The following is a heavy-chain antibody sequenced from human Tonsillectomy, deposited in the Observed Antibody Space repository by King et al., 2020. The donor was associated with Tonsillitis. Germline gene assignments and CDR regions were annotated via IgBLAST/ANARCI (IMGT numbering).Heavy chain of an antibody. CDR3: ARRDGALDYYYYGLDV. D-gene: IGHD4-17*01. Sequence: VQLVESGGGVVQPGRSLRLSCAASGFTFSSYAMHWVRQAPGKGLEWVADISFDGSNKYYADSVQGRFTISRDNSENTLDLKMNSLRAEDTAVYYCARRDGALDYYYYGLDVWGQGTTVTVSS. CDR2: ISFDGSNK. CDR1: GFTFSSYA. V-gene: IGHV3-30-3*01. J-gene: IGHJ6*02.